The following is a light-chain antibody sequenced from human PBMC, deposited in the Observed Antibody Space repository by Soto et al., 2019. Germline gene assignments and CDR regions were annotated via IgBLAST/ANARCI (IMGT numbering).Light chain of an antibody. Sequence: EIVLTQSPGTLSLSPGERATVSCRASESVSSSYLGWYQQKPGQAPRPLIYGASSRATGIPDRFSGSGSGTDFTLTIRRLEPEDFAVYYCQQYGTSPWTFGQGTKVDIK. J-gene: IGKJ1*01. CDR3: QQYGTSPWT. V-gene: IGKV3-20*01. CDR1: ESVSSSY. CDR2: GAS.